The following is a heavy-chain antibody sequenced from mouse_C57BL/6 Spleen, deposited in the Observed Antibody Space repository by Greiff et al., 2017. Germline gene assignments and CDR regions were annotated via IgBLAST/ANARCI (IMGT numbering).Heavy chain of an antibody. J-gene: IGHJ2*01. Sequence: VQLHQSGAELVRPGASVTLSCKASGYKFTDYEMHWVKQTPVHGLEWIGAIDPETGGTAYNQKFKGKAILTADKSSSTAYMELRSLTSEDSAVYYCVTTVGTSLDYWGQGTTLTVSS. V-gene: IGHV1-15*01. D-gene: IGHD1-1*01. CDR1: GYKFTDYE. CDR2: IDPETGGT. CDR3: VTTVGTSLDY.